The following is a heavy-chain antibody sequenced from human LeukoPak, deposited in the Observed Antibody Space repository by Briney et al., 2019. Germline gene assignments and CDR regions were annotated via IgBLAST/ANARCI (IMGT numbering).Heavy chain of an antibody. V-gene: IGHV3-23*01. Sequence: GGALRLSCAASGFTFSNYAMTWVRQAPAPGLEWISSVTGIGGATFYAASVRGRFTISRDNSRSTLQLQMDSLRAEDTAVYYCAKGVSAGKVDWFDPWGQGTLVTVSS. CDR1: GFTFSNYA. CDR3: AKGVSAGKVDWFDP. J-gene: IGHJ5*02. D-gene: IGHD6-13*01. CDR2: VTGIGGAT.